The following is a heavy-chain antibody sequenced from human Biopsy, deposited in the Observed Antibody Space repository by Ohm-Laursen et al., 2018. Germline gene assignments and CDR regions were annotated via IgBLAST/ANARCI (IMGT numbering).Heavy chain of an antibody. CDR3: ARDRVRRGWFDP. J-gene: IGHJ5*02. D-gene: IGHD1-14*01. CDR2: IYTSGIT. CDR1: GGSLSSYS. Sequence: GTLSLTCTVSGGSLSSYSWSWIRQPAGKGLEWIGKIYTSGITNYNPSLKSRVTMSVDTSKNKFSLRVSSLTAADTAVYYCARDRVRRGWFDPWGQGTLVTVSS. V-gene: IGHV4-4*07.